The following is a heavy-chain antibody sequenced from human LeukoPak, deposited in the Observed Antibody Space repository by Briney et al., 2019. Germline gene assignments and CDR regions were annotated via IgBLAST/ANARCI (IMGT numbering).Heavy chain of an antibody. Sequence: ASVKVSCKASGYTFKSYGISWVRQAPGQGLEWMGWISAYNGDTQYAQKFQGRVTMTTDTSTRTGYMELRSLRSDDTAVYYCARDDRYCTNGVCWGGSYMDVWGKGTTVTVSS. CDR1: GYTFKSYG. J-gene: IGHJ6*03. V-gene: IGHV1-18*01. CDR3: ARDDRYCTNGVCWGGSYMDV. CDR2: ISAYNGDT. D-gene: IGHD2-8*01.